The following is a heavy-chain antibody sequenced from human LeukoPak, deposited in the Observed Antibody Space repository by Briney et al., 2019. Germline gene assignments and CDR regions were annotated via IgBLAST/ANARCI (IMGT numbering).Heavy chain of an antibody. J-gene: IGHJ6*04. CDR1: GFTFSRYE. Sequence: GALRLSFPASGFTFSRYESNALRQAPAKGLEGVSYISSSGSTIYYADSVKGRFTISRDNAKNSLYLQMNSLRAEDTAVYYCAELGITMIGGVWGKGTTVTISS. CDR2: ISSSGSTI. D-gene: IGHD3-10*02. V-gene: IGHV3-48*03. CDR3: AELGITMIGGV.